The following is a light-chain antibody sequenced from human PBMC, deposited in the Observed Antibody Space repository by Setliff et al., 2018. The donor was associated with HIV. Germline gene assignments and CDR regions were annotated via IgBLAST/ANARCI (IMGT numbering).Light chain of an antibody. J-gene: IGLJ2*01. CDR1: SSDVGNTLS. CDR2: EVD. V-gene: IGLV2-23*02. Sequence: QSVLTQPASVSGSPGQSITISCTGSSSDVGNTLSVYWYQQNVGEVPKLLMYEVDRRPSGISHRFSGSKSGNTASLTISGLQVEDDADYYCCSYGSGDIWVVGGGTKVTVL. CDR3: CSYGSGDIWV.